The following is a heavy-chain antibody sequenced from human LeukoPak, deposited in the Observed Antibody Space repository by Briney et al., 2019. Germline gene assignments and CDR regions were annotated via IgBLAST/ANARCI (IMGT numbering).Heavy chain of an antibody. D-gene: IGHD6-19*01. CDR2: INHSGST. CDR1: GGSFSGYY. Sequence: SETLSLTCAVYGGSFSGYYWSWIRQPPGKGLEWIGEINHSGSTTYNPSLKSRVIMSVDTSKNQFSLKLSFVTAADTAVYYCASSVAVAGPFDYWGQGTLVTVSS. CDR3: ASSVAVAGPFDY. J-gene: IGHJ4*02. V-gene: IGHV4-34*01.